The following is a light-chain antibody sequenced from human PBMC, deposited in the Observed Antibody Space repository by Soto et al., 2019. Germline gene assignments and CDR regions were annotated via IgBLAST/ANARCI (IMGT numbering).Light chain of an antibody. CDR3: QHYNSYSEA. Sequence: DIQMTQSPSSLSASVRDRVTITCQASQDISNYLNWYQQKTGKAPKILIYKASTLKNGVPSRFRGSGSGTECTLTISRLQPDDFATYYGQHYNSYSEAFGQGTKVDIK. J-gene: IGKJ1*01. CDR2: KAS. V-gene: IGKV1-5*03. CDR1: QDISNY.